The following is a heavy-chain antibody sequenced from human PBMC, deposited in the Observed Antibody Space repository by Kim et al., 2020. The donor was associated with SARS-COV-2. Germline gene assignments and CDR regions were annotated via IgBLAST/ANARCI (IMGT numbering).Heavy chain of an antibody. V-gene: IGHV4-34*01. Sequence: GSTTHNPSLKSRVTISVDTSKNQFSLKLGSVTAADTAVYYCARGYKATVGYWGQGTLVTVSS. CDR3: ARGYKATVGY. CDR2: GST. D-gene: IGHD4-17*01. J-gene: IGHJ4*02.